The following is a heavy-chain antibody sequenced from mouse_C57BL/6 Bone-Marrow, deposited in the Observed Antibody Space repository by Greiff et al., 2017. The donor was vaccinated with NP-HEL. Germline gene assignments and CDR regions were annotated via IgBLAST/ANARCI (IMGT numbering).Heavy chain of an antibody. J-gene: IGHJ4*01. V-gene: IGHV5-4*01. CDR2: ISDGGSYT. CDR3: ARGYLPSMDY. Sequence: EVHLVESGGGLVKPGGSLKLSCAASGFTFSSYAMSWVRQTPEKRLEWVATISDGGSYTYYPDNVKGRFTISRDNAKNNLYLQMSHLKSEDTAMYYCARGYLPSMDYWGQGTSVTVSS. D-gene: IGHD2-1*01. CDR1: GFTFSSYA.